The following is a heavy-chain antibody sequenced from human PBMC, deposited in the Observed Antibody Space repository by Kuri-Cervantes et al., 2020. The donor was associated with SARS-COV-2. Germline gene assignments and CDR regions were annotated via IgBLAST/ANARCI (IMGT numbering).Heavy chain of an antibody. CDR3: AIIESSSDYYYYYGMDV. CDR1: GFTFSSYS. CDR2: ISSSSSYI. J-gene: IGHJ6*02. D-gene: IGHD3-10*01. Sequence: GESLKISCAASGFTFSSYSMNWVRQAPGKGLEWVSSISSSSSYIYYADSVEGRFTISRDNAKNSLYLQMNSLRAEDTAVYYCAIIESSSDYYYYYGMDVWGQGTTVTVSS. V-gene: IGHV3-21*01.